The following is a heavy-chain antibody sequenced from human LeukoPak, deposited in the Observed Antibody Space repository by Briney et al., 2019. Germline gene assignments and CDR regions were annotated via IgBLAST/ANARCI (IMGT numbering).Heavy chain of an antibody. D-gene: IGHD2-2*01. CDR2: ISGSGGST. Sequence: PSETLSLTCTVSGGSISSSSYYWGWVRQAPGKGLEWVSAISGSGGSTYYADSVKGRFTISRDNSKNTLYLQMNSLRAEDTAVYYCAKDGWSCSSTSCYLVDYWGQRTLVTVSS. J-gene: IGHJ4*02. CDR1: GGSISSSSYY. CDR3: AKDGWSCSSTSCYLVDY. V-gene: IGHV3-23*01.